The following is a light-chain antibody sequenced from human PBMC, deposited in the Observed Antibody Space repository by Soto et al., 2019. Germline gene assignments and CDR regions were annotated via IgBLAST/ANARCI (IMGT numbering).Light chain of an antibody. CDR2: EVH. CDR1: SSDVGGYNY. CDR3: SSYTSSSGV. J-gene: IGLJ2*01. Sequence: QSALTQPASASGSPGQSITISCTGTSSDVGGYNYVSWYQQHPGKAPKLMIYEVHNRPSGVYKRFSGSKSGNTAALSISGLQAEDESDYCCSSYTSSSGVFGGGTKLTVL. V-gene: IGLV2-14*01.